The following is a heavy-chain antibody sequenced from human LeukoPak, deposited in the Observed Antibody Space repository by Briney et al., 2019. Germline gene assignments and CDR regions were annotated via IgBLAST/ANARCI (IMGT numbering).Heavy chain of an antibody. Sequence: PGGSLRLSCAASGFTFSDYAMAWVRQVPGKGLEWVSGISGSGGTIYYADSVKGRFTISRDNAKNSLYLQMNSLRAEDTAVYYCARDYRVVTFDYWGQGTLVTVSS. J-gene: IGHJ4*02. CDR2: ISGSGGTI. CDR1: GFTFSDYA. CDR3: ARDYRVVTFDY. D-gene: IGHD2-21*02. V-gene: IGHV3-21*01.